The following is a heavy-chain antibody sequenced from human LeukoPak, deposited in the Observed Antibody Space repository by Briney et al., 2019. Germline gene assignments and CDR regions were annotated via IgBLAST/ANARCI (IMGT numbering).Heavy chain of an antibody. CDR1: GGTFSSYA. CDR2: IIPIFGTA. V-gene: IGHV1-69*13. D-gene: IGHD1-1*01. Sequence: ASVKVSRKASGGTFSSYAISWVRQAPGQGLEWMGGIIPIFGTANYAQKFQGRVTITADESTSTAYMELSSLRSEDTAVYYCASCWTGTTNYYYYMDVWGKGTTVTVSS. CDR3: ASCWTGTTNYYYYMDV. J-gene: IGHJ6*03.